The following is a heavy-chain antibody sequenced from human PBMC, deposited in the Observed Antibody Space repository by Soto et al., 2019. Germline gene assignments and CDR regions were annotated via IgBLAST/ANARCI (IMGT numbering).Heavy chain of an antibody. J-gene: IGHJ5*02. D-gene: IGHD6-6*01. V-gene: IGHV3-9*01. CDR3: AKDIEEQLVPYGWFDP. CDR2: ISWNSGSI. CDR1: GFTFDDYA. Sequence: LRLSCAASGFTFDDYAMHWVRQAPGKGLEWVSGISWNSGSIGYADSVKGRFTISRDNAKNSLYLQMNSLRAEDTALYYCAKDIEEQLVPYGWFDPWGQGTLVTVSS.